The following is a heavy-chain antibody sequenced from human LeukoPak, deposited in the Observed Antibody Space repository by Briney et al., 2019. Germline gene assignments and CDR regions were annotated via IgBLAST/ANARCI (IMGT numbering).Heavy chain of an antibody. D-gene: IGHD6-13*01. CDR3: ARGLPRIAAAGTRSWFDP. Sequence: ASVKVSCKASGYTFTGYYMHWVRRAPGQGLEWMGWINPNSGGTNYAQKFQGRVTMTRDTSISTAYMELSRLRSDDTAVYYCARGLPRIAAAGTRSWFDPWGQGTLVTVSS. V-gene: IGHV1-2*02. CDR1: GYTFTGYY. CDR2: INPNSGGT. J-gene: IGHJ5*02.